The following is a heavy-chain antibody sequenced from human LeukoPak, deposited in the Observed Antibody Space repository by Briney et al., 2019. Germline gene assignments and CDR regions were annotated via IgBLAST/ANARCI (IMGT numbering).Heavy chain of an antibody. CDR2: IYDSGST. Sequence: SETLSLTCTVSGGSISRYYWSWIRQPPGKWLEWIWYIYDSGSTNYNPSLKSRVTISVDTSKKQFSLNLSSVTAADTAVYYCARGAYYYDSSGYNWYFDLWGRGTLVTVSS. CDR1: GGSISRYY. V-gene: IGHV4-59*01. CDR3: ARGAYYYDSSGYNWYFDL. D-gene: IGHD3-22*01. J-gene: IGHJ2*01.